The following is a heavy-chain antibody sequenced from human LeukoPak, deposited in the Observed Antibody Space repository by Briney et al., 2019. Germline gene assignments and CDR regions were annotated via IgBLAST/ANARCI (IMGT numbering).Heavy chain of an antibody. CDR1: GGTFSSYA. D-gene: IGHD3-10*01. J-gene: IGHJ3*02. CDR2: IIPIFGTA. Sequence: ASVKGSCKASGGTFSSYAISWVRQAPGQGLEWMGGIIPIFGTANYAQKFQGRVTITADESTSTAYMELSSLRSEDTAVYYCAREETLVRGAFDIWGQGTMVTVSS. CDR3: AREETLVRGAFDI. V-gene: IGHV1-69*01.